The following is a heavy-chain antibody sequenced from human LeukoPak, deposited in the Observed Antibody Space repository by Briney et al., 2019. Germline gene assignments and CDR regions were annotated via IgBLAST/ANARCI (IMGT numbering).Heavy chain of an antibody. J-gene: IGHJ4*02. CDR1: GYTFTGYY. Sequence: GASVKVSCKASGYTFTGYYMHWVRQAPGQGLEWMGWINPNSGGTNYAQKFQGRVTMTRDTSISTAYMELSRLRSDDTAVYYCARKEGATVFVYYFDYWGQGTLVTVSS. CDR2: INPNSGGT. CDR3: ARKEGATVFVYYFDY. V-gene: IGHV1-2*02. D-gene: IGHD4-17*01.